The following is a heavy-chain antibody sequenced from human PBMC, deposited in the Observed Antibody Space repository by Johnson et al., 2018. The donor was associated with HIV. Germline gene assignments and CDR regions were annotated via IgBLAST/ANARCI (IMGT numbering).Heavy chain of an antibody. CDR1: GFTFSSYD. D-gene: IGHD3-10*01. Sequence: VQLVVSGGGLVKPGGSLRLSCAASGFTFSSYDMHWVRQATGKGLEWVSSIGTAGDTYYPGSVKGRFTISRENAKNSLYLQMNSLRAGDTAVYYCARAGRFGELLYWYAFDIWGQGTMVTVSS. J-gene: IGHJ3*02. V-gene: IGHV3-13*01. CDR3: ARAGRFGELLYWYAFDI. CDR2: IGTAGDT.